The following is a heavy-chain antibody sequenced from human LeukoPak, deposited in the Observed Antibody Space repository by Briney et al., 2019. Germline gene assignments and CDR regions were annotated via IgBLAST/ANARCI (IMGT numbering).Heavy chain of an antibody. CDR3: ARKDSGLNPFDL. CDR2: INSNSGDT. Sequence: GGSLRLSCAASGFSFSTSPMSWARKAPGKGLEWVSGINSNSGDTPYADFAKGRFTISRDNSKNTLYLQMNSLRVEDTAVYYCARKDSGLNPFDLWGQGTLVTVSS. D-gene: IGHD1-14*01. CDR1: GFSFSTSP. V-gene: IGHV3-23*01. J-gene: IGHJ4*02.